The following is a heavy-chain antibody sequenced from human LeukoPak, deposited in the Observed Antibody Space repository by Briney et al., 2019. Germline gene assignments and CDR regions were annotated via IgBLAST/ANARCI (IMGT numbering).Heavy chain of an antibody. CDR2: IKQDGSEK. V-gene: IGHV3-7*04. J-gene: IGHJ4*02. D-gene: IGHD3-22*01. Sequence: PGGSLRLSCAASGFTFSSYCMSWVRQAPGKGLEWVADIKQDGSEKYYVDSVNGRFTISRDNAKNSLYLKMNSRRAQDTAVYSCARGYDRGGAKDWNLDYGGQGTLVTVSS. CDR3: ARGYDRGGAKDWNLDY. CDR1: GFTFSSYC.